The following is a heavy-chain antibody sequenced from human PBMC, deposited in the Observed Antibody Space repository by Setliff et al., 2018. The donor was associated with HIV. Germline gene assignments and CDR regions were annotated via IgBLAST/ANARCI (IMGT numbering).Heavy chain of an antibody. J-gene: IGHJ5*02. D-gene: IGHD1-26*01. CDR1: GGSINSRTHY. CDR2: IFYSGIN. V-gene: IGHV4-39*01. Sequence: KASETLSLTCNVSGGSINSRTHYWGWMRQPPGKGLEWIGSIFYSGINYYNPSLEGRITLSIDLSKNQFSLKLTPVTAADSALYFCVRQSGSFWYVDPWGQGTQVTVSS. CDR3: VRQSGSFWYVDP.